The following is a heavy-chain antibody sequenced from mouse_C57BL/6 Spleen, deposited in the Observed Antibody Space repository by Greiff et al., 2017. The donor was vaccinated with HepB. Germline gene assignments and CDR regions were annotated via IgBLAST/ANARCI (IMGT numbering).Heavy chain of an antibody. CDR2: IWSGGST. Sequence: VKLQESGPGLVQPSQSLSITCTVSGFSLTSYGVHWVRQSPGKGLEWLGAIWSGGSTDYNAAFISRLSISKDNSKSQVFFKINSLQADDAAIYYDAKNRWMTGKGHFDYWGQGTTLTVSS. CDR1: GFSLTSYG. CDR3: AKNRWMTGKGHFDY. D-gene: IGHD4-1*01. J-gene: IGHJ2*01. V-gene: IGHV2-2*01.